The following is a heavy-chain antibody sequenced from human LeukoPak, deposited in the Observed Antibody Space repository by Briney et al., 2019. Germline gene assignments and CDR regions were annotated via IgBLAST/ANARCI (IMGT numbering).Heavy chain of an antibody. Sequence: GGSLRLSCSASGFTFSSYAMSWVRQAPGKGLEWVSGISGSGGSTYYVDSVKGRFTISRDNSKNTLYLQMNSLRAEDTAVYYCAKDRSPSIVVVGTEWDYWGQGTLVTVSS. CDR1: GFTFSSYA. D-gene: IGHD6-19*01. CDR2: ISGSGGST. J-gene: IGHJ4*02. CDR3: AKDRSPSIVVVGTEWDY. V-gene: IGHV3-23*01.